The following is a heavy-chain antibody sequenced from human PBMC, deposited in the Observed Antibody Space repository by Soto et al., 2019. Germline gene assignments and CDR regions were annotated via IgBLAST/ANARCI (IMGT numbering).Heavy chain of an antibody. CDR3: ARVPGP. D-gene: IGHD3-10*01. CDR2: INHSGST. V-gene: IGHV4-34*01. CDR1: GGSFSGYY. Sequence: SETLSLTCAVYGGSFSGYYWTWIRQPPWTGLEWIGEINHSGSTNYNPSLKSRVTISVDTSKNQFSLKLTSVTAADTAVYYCARVPGPWGQGTLVTVSS. J-gene: IGHJ5*02.